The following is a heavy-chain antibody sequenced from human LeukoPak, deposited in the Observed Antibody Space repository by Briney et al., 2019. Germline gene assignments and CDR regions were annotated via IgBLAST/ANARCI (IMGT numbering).Heavy chain of an antibody. CDR2: INPNSGGT. CDR3: ATGSPTIAATFPYYFDY. J-gene: IGHJ4*02. V-gene: IGHV1-2*02. CDR1: GYTFTDYY. D-gene: IGHD2-15*01. Sequence: ASVKVSCKASGYTFTDYYLHWVRQAPGQGLEWMGWINPNSGGTNYAQTFQGRVTMTEDTSTDTAYMELSSLRSEDTAVYYCATGSPTIAATFPYYFDYWGQGTLVTVSS.